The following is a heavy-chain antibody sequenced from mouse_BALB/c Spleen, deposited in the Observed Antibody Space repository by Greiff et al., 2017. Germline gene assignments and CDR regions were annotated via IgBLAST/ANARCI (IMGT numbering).Heavy chain of an antibody. CDR2: IGPESGDI. CDR1: GFTFNGYY. J-gene: IGHJ4*01. V-gene: IGHV14-4*02. D-gene: IGHD2-1*01. CDR3: KAGGNHQAMDY. Sequence: EVQVVESGAELVRPGASLKLSCTASGFTFNGYYMHWVKQRPEQGLEWIGWIGPESGDIEYAPTFQGKSTMTADKSSNTAYLQLSSLTSEDTAVYYCKAGGNHQAMDYWGQGTTVTVSS.